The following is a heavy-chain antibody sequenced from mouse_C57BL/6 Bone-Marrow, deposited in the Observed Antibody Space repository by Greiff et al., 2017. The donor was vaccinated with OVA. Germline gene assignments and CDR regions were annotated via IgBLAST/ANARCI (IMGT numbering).Heavy chain of an antibody. J-gene: IGHJ3*01. CDR2: IYPGNSDT. D-gene: IGHD2-2*01. CDR1: GYTFTSYW. Sequence: EVQLQQSGTVLARPGASVKMSCKTSGYTFTSYWMHWVKQRPGQGLEWIGAIYPGNSDTSYNQKFKGKAKLTAVTSASTAYMELSSLTNEDSAVYYCTRPYGYDAWFAYWGQGTLVTVSA. CDR3: TRPYGYDAWFAY. V-gene: IGHV1-5*01.